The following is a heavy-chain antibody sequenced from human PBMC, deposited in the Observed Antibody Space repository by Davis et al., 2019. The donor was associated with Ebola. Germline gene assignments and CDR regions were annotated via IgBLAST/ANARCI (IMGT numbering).Heavy chain of an antibody. D-gene: IGHD2-15*01. Sequence: SETLSLTCTVSGGSISSYYWSWIRQPPGKGLEWIGEINHSGSTNYNPSLKSRVTISVDTSKNQFSLKLSSVTAADTAVYYCARTRVVAATSFYYYYYGMDVWGQGTTVTVSS. V-gene: IGHV4-34*01. CDR1: GGSISSYY. CDR2: INHSGST. J-gene: IGHJ6*02. CDR3: ARTRVVAATSFYYYYYGMDV.